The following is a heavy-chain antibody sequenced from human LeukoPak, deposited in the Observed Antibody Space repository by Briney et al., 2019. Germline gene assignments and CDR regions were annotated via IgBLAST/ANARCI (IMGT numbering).Heavy chain of an antibody. V-gene: IGHV3-11*01. J-gene: IGHJ4*02. Sequence: GGSLRLSCAASGFSFSDYYMSWIRQAPGKGLEWVSYISSRAGNIYYADSVKGRFTISRDNAKNSLYLQMNSLRAEDTAVYYCAKLPGAIDYWGQGTLVPVSS. CDR3: AKLPGAIDY. CDR2: ISSRAGNI. CDR1: GFSFSDYY. D-gene: IGHD2-21*01.